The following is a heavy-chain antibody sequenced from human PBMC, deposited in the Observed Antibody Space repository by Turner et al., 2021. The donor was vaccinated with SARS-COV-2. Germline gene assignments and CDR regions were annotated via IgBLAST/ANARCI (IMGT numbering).Heavy chain of an antibody. J-gene: IGHJ4*02. D-gene: IGHD6-19*01. Sequence: EVLLVETGGAVLRPAGTLRLPRSTAVSPFNVNAIPWVRRAPGKGRGWGSGIIWNSCSIAYVESVKGRFTISKDNAKNSLYVQMNSPRIEDTALYCCAKDKVPFQQWVETTFDYWGQGTLVTVSS. CDR3: AKDKVPFQQWVETTFDY. CDR1: VSPFNVNA. V-gene: IGHV3-9*01. CDR2: IIWNSCSI.